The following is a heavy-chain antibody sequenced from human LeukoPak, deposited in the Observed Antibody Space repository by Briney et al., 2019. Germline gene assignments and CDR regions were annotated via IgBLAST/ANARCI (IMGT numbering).Heavy chain of an antibody. Sequence: ASVKVSCKASGYTFTSYDITWVRQATGQGLEWMGWMNPNSGNTGYAQKFQGRVTMTSHTSINTAYMELSSLKSEDTAVYYCARALAMIVVGPTDYWGQGTLVTVSS. J-gene: IGHJ4*02. CDR3: ARALAMIVVGPTDY. CDR2: MNPNSGNT. D-gene: IGHD3-22*01. CDR1: GYTFTSYD. V-gene: IGHV1-8*01.